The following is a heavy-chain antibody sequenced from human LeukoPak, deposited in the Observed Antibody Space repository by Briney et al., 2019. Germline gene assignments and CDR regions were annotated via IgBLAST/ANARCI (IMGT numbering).Heavy chain of an antibody. CDR2: IKQDGSEK. V-gene: IGHV3-7*01. CDR3: ARVGITMKAFDY. J-gene: IGHJ4*02. D-gene: IGHD3-22*01. CDR1: GFTLSSYW. Sequence: GGSLRLSCAASGFTLSSYWMSWVRQAPGKGLEWVANIKQDGSEKYYVDSVKGRFTISRDNAKNSLYLQMNSLRAEDTAVYYCARVGITMKAFDYWGQGTLVTVSS.